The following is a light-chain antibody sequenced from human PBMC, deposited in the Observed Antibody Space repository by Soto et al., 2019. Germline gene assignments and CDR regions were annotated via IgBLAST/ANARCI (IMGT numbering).Light chain of an antibody. Sequence: DIQMTQSPSSLSASVGDSVTISGRASRGITNYLNWYQQKPGKAPKLLIFSASGLQSGVPSRFSGGGYGTEFTLTISSLQLEDFATYYCQQSHTNPLTFGGGTKVEIK. J-gene: IGKJ4*01. CDR2: SAS. CDR3: QQSHTNPLT. V-gene: IGKV1-39*01. CDR1: RGITNY.